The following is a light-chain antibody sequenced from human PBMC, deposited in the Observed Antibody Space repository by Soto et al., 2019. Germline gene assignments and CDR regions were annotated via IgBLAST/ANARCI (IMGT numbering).Light chain of an antibody. CDR1: SSDVGAYYS. V-gene: IGLV2-14*01. CDR3: SSYTSGSSHYV. Sequence: QSVLTQPASASGSPGQSITISCTGTSSDVGAYYSVSWYQHHPDKAPKLIIYGVTNRPSGVSNRFSGSKSGNTASLTISGLQAEDEADYHCSSYTSGSSHYVFGTGTKVTVL. CDR2: GVT. J-gene: IGLJ1*01.